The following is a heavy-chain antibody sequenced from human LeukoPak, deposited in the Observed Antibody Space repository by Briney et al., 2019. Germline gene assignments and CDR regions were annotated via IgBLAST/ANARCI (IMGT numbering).Heavy chain of an antibody. CDR2: ISGRGVRT. D-gene: IGHD3-3*01. V-gene: IGHV3-23*01. CDR3: AKGIGEAVYYFDS. Sequence: PGGSLRLSCAASGFTFSSYAMTWVRQAPGKGLEWVSAISGRGVRTNYVDSVKGRFTITRDNSKNTLYLQMDSLRAEDTAVYSCAKGIGEAVYYFDSWGRGTLVTVSS. CDR1: GFTFSSYA. J-gene: IGHJ4*02.